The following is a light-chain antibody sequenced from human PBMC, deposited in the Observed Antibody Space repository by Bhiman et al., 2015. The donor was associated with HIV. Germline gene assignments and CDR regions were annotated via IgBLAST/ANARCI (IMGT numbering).Light chain of an antibody. CDR1: SSEVGAYNF. V-gene: IGLV2-11*01. CDR2: DVI. CDR3: CSYAGTYTFV. Sequence: QSALTQPASVSGSPGQSITISCTGTSSEVGAYNFVSWYQQYPGKAPKLMIYDVIKRPSGVPDRFSGSKSGNTASLTISGLQAEDEADYYCCSYAGTYTFVFGGGTKLTVL. J-gene: IGLJ3*02.